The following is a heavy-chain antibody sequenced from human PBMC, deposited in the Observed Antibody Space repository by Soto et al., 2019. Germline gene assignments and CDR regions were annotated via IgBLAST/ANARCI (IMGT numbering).Heavy chain of an antibody. V-gene: IGHV1-8*01. D-gene: IGHD5-12*01. Sequence: GASVKVSCKASGYTFTSYDINWVRQATGQGLEWMGWMNPNSGNTGYAQKFQGRVTMTRNTSISTAYMELSSLRSEDTAVYYCVRDSPIGSTFSGYDGIDYWGQGTLVTSPQ. CDR1: GYTFTSYD. CDR3: VRDSPIGSTFSGYDGIDY. CDR2: MNPNSGNT. J-gene: IGHJ4*02.